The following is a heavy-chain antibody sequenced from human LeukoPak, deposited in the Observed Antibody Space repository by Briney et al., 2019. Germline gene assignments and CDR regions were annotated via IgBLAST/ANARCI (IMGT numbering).Heavy chain of an antibody. CDR1: GGSISSGSYY. CDR3: ARETEAPYHNDYGEIYYYYYMDV. D-gene: IGHD4-17*01. J-gene: IGHJ6*03. Sequence: PSETLSLTCTVSGGSISSGSYYWSWIRQPAGKGLEWIGRIYTSGSTNYNPSLKSRVTISVDTSKNQFSLKLSSVTAADTAVYYCARETEAPYHNDYGEIYYYYYMDVWGKGTTVTISS. CDR2: IYTSGST. V-gene: IGHV4-61*02.